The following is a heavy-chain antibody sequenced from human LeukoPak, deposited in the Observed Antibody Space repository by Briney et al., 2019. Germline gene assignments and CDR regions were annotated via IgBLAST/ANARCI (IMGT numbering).Heavy chain of an antibody. V-gene: IGHV3-30-3*01. CDR3: DLFDL. Sequence: PGRSLRLSCAASGFTFNNYAMHWVRQAPGKGLEWVAVISYDGSNKYYADSVKGRFTISRDNSKNTLYLQMNSLRAEDTAVYYCDLFDLWGRGTLVTVSS. CDR2: ISYDGSNK. CDR1: GFTFNNYA. J-gene: IGHJ2*01.